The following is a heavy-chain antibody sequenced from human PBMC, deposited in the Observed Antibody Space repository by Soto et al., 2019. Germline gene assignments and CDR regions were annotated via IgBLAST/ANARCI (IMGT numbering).Heavy chain of an antibody. D-gene: IGHD5-12*01. CDR2: ISSSGVYT. Sequence: GGSLRLSCAASGFTFSSYAMSWVRQAPGKGLEWVSSISSSGVYTYYADSVKGRFTISRDNSRNTLYLQMNSLRAEDTAVYYCAKDPRGGDYDSILGYFDYWGQGALVTVSS. J-gene: IGHJ4*02. CDR1: GFTFSSYA. V-gene: IGHV3-23*01. CDR3: AKDPRGGDYDSILGYFDY.